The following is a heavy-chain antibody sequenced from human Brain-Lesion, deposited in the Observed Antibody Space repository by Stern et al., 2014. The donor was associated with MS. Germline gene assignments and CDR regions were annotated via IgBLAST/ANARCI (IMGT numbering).Heavy chain of an antibody. V-gene: IGHV4-39*01. CDR1: GGSISSSTYY. J-gene: IGHJ4*02. CDR2: IYYSGFT. CDR3: ARHDSVPRPSQLYSARDRGPGYFDY. Sequence: QVQLVQSGPGLVKPSETLSLTCTVSGGSISSSTYYWAWIRQPPGKGLEWIGNIYYSGFTYYNPSLKSRVTISVDMSKTQFSLKLGSVTAADTAIYYCARHDSVPRPSQLYSARDRGPGYFDYWGQGTLVTVSS. D-gene: IGHD1-26*01.